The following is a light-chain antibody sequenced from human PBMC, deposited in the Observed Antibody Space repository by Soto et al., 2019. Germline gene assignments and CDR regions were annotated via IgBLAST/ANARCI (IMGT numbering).Light chain of an antibody. V-gene: IGKV3-15*01. CDR2: GAS. J-gene: IGKJ1*01. Sequence: EIVMTQSPATQSVSPGERATLSCRASQSVSSNLAWYQQKPGQAPRLLIYGASTRATGIPARFSGSGSGTEFTLTISSLQSEDFAVYYCQQYNNWPRTFGQGTKV. CDR3: QQYNNWPRT. CDR1: QSVSSN.